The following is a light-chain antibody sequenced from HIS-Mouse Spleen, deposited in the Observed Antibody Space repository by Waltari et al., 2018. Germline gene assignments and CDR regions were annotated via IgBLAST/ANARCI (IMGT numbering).Light chain of an antibody. Sequence: DIQMTQSPSTLSASVGDRVTITCRASQSISSRLVWYQQKPGKAPKLQIYKASSLESGVPSRFSSSGSGTEFTLTISSLQPDDFATYYCQQYNSYIFTFGPGTKVDIK. V-gene: IGKV1-5*03. CDR2: KAS. CDR3: QQYNSYIFT. CDR1: QSISSR. J-gene: IGKJ3*01.